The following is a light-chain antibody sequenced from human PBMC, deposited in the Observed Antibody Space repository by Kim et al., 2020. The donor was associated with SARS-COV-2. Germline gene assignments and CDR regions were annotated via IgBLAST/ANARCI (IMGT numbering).Light chain of an antibody. CDR1: ISNIGAGYD. CDR2: GNS. Sequence: QSVLTQPPSVSGAPGQRVTISGTGSISNIGAGYDVHWYQQLPATAPKLLIYGNSNRPSGVPDRFSGSKSDTSASLAITGLQAEDEADYYCQSYDNSLSGYVFGSGTKVTVL. CDR3: QSYDNSLSGYV. J-gene: IGLJ1*01. V-gene: IGLV1-40*01.